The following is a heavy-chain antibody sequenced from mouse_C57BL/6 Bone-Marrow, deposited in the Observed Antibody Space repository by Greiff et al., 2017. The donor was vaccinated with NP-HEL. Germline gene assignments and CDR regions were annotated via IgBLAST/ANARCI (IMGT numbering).Heavy chain of an antibody. CDR3: ARAVLRTMDY. V-gene: IGHV3-6*01. CDR2: ISYDGSN. J-gene: IGHJ4*01. Sequence: EVQLQQSGPGLVKPSQSLSLTCSVTGYSITSGYYWNWIRQFPGNKLEWMGYISYDGSNNYNPSLKNRISITRDTSKNQFFLKLNSVTTEDTATYYCARAVLRTMDYWGQGTSVTVSS. D-gene: IGHD1-1*01. CDR1: GYSITSGYY.